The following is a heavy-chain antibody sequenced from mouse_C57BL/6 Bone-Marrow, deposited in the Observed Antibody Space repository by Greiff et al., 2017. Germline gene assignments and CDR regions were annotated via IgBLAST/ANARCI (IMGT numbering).Heavy chain of an antibody. CDR3: AREVLRAGLAY. J-gene: IGHJ3*01. V-gene: IGHV5-17*01. Sequence: EVKLMESGGGLVKPGGSLKLSCAASGFTFSDYGMHWVRQAPEKGLEWVAYISSGSSTIYYADTVKGRFTISRDNAKNTLFLQMTSLRSEDTAMYYCAREVLRAGLAYWGQGTLVTVSA. CDR2: ISSGSSTI. CDR1: GFTFSDYG. D-gene: IGHD1-1*01.